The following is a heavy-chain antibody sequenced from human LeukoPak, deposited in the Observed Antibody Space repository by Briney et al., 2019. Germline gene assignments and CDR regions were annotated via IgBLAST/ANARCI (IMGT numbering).Heavy chain of an antibody. J-gene: IGHJ5*02. CDR3: ARDLWGRDYGDYDDWFDP. D-gene: IGHD4-17*01. V-gene: IGHV3-21*01. Sequence: SGGSLRLSCTASGFTFGDYAMSWVRQAPGKGLEWVSSITSGSSYIYYADSVKGRFTISRDNAKNSLYLQMNSLRAEDTAVYYCARDLWGRDYGDYDDWFDPWGQGTLVTVSS. CDR2: ITSGSSYI. CDR1: GFTFGDYA.